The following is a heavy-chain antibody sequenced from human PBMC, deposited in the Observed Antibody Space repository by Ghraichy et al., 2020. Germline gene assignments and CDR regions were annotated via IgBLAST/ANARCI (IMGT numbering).Heavy chain of an antibody. CDR1: GFTFSDHY. CDR2: TRNKANSYTT. V-gene: IGHV3-72*01. J-gene: IGHJ4*02. D-gene: IGHD3-9*01. Sequence: GGSLRLSCAASGFTFSDHYMDWVRQAPGKGLEWVGRTRNKANSYTTEYAASVKGRFTISRDDSKNSLYLQMNSLKTEDTAVYYCARQPTILTGYYTPPDYFDYWGQGTLVTVSS. CDR3: ARQPTILTGYYTPPDYFDY.